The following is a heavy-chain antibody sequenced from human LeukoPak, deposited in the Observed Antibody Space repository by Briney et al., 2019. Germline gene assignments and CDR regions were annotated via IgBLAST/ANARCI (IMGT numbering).Heavy chain of an antibody. CDR2: IYLGVST. Sequence: SETLSLTCTISGDSLGTYYWTWIRQPPGKGLEWIGYIYLGVSTKYNPSLKSRVTLSVNTSKNQLSLRLTSLTAADTAPYYCAGWALKGYYADVWGTGTTVIVSS. V-gene: IGHV4-4*08. J-gene: IGHJ6*04. D-gene: IGHD2-2*01. CDR1: GDSLGTYY. CDR3: AGWALKGYYADV.